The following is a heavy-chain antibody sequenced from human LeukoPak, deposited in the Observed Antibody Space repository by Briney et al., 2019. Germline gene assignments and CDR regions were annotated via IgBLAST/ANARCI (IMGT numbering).Heavy chain of an antibody. CDR3: ARDGHRRYHYDSSGREDAFDI. J-gene: IGHJ3*02. D-gene: IGHD3-22*01. CDR2: ISAYNGHT. Sequence: RASVKVSCKASGYTFTSYAMNWVRQAPGQGLEWMGWISAYNGHTKYAQKVQGRVTMTRDTSTSTAYMELRSLRSDDTAVYYCARDGHRRYHYDSSGREDAFDIWGQGTMVTVSS. V-gene: IGHV1-18*01. CDR1: GYTFTSYA.